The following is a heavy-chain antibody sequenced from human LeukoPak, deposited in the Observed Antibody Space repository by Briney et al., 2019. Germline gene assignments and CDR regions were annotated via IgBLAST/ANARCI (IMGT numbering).Heavy chain of an antibody. V-gene: IGHV4-4*02. J-gene: IGHJ4*02. CDR3: ARDTVAGYPLDR. Sequence: PSETLSLTCAVSGGSISSGRWWSWVRQPLGNGLEWIGEIYQSGISNYNPSLKSRVTISIDKSKNQFSLRLTSVTAADTAVYYCARDTVAGYPLDRWGQGTLVTVSS. D-gene: IGHD6-13*01. CDR2: IYQSGIS. CDR1: GGSISSGRW.